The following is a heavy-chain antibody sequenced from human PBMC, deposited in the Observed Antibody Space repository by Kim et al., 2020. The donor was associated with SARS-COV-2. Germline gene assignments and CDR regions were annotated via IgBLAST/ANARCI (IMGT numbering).Heavy chain of an antibody. CDR1: GYTFTSYD. D-gene: IGHD3-10*01. Sequence: ASVKVSCKASGYTFTSYDINWVRQATGQGLEWMGWMNPNSGNTGYAQKFQGRVTMTRNTYISTAYMELSRLRSEDTAVYYCARGGTMVRGVIIWDYYYYGMDVWGQGTTVTVSS. CDR3: ARGGTMVRGVIIWDYYYYGMDV. V-gene: IGHV1-8*01. CDR2: MNPNSGNT. J-gene: IGHJ6*02.